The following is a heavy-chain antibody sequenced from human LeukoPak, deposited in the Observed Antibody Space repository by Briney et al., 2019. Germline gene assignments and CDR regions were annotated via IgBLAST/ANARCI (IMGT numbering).Heavy chain of an antibody. V-gene: IGHV3-15*05. Sequence: AGGSLRLSCVSSGFTLNYDWMTWVRQAPGKGLEWVGRIKSKTDGETRGYATSVKGRFSISREDSKNTLYLQMDSLKTEDTAVYFCARERYCSSSSCPGALDVWGQGTEVTVSS. CDR1: GFTLNYDW. D-gene: IGHD2-15*01. J-gene: IGHJ3*01. CDR3: ARERYCSSSSCPGALDV. CDR2: IKSKTDGETR.